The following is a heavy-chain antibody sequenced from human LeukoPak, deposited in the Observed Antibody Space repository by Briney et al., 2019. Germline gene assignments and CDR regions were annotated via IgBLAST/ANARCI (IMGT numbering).Heavy chain of an antibody. D-gene: IGHD1-26*01. CDR2: FDPEDGET. CDR1: GYTLTELS. J-gene: IGHJ4*02. Sequence: ASVKVSCKVSGYTLTELSMHWVRQAPGRGLEWMGGFDPEDGETIYAQKFQGRVTMTRDTSTSTGYMELSSLRSEDTAVHYCARGHYRLIDYWGQGTLVTVSS. CDR3: ARGHYRLIDY. V-gene: IGHV1-24*01.